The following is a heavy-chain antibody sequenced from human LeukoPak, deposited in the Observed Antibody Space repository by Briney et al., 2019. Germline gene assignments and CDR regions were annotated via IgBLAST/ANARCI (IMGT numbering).Heavy chain of an antibody. J-gene: IGHJ6*02. CDR2: IIPIFGTA. CDR3: ARDRVSGYYYYGMDV. V-gene: IGHV1-69*13. D-gene: IGHD3-10*01. CDR1: RGTFSSYA. Sequence: SVKVSCKASRGTFSSYAISWVRQAPGQGLEWVGGIIPIFGTANYAQKFQGRVTITADESTSTAYMELSSLRSEDTAVYYCARDRVSGYYYYGMDVWGQGTTVTVSS.